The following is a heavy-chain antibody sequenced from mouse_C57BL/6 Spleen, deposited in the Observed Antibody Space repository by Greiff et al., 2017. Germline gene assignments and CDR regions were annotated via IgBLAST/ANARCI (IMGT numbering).Heavy chain of an antibody. CDR2: ISGGGGNT. CDR3: ARHEGFAY. CDR1: GFTFSRYT. V-gene: IGHV5-9*01. J-gene: IGHJ3*01. Sequence: EVKVVESGGGLVKPGGSLKLSCAASGFTFSRYTMSWVRQTPAKRLEWVATISGGGGNTYYPDSVKGRFTISRDNAKNTLYLQMSSLRSEDTALYYCARHEGFAYWGQGTLVTVSA.